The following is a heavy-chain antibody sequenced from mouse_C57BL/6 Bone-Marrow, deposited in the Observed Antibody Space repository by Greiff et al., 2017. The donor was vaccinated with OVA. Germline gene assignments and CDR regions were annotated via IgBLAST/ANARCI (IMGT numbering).Heavy chain of an antibody. CDR2: IDPENGDT. CDR3: TLYYYGTY. CDR1: GFNIKDDY. V-gene: IGHV14-4*01. J-gene: IGHJ3*01. Sequence: VQLKQSGAELVRPGASVKLSCTASGFNIKDDYMHWVKQRPEQGLEWIGWIDPENGDTEYASKFQGKATITADTSSNTAYLQLSSLTSEDTAVYYCTLYYYGTYWGQGTLVTVSA. D-gene: IGHD1-1*01.